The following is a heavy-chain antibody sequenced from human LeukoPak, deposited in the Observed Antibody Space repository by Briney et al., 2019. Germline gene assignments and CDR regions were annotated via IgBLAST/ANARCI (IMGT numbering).Heavy chain of an antibody. J-gene: IGHJ4*02. V-gene: IGHV3-23*01. CDR1: GFTFSSYA. Sequence: GGSLRLSCAASGFTFSSYAMSWVRQAPGKGLEWVSAISGSGGSTYYADSVKGRFTISRDNSKNTLYLQMNSLRAEDTAVYYCAKDGLDIVVVPAAMRVDYWGQGTLVTVSS. CDR2: ISGSGGST. CDR3: AKDGLDIVVVPAAMRVDY. D-gene: IGHD2-2*03.